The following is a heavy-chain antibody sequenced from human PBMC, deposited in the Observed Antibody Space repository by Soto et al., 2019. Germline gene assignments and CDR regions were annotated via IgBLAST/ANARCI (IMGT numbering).Heavy chain of an antibody. CDR1: GYIFTAYS. D-gene: IGHD2-15*01. V-gene: IGHV1-46*01. CDR3: AREENCSDGICYSEYFQR. Sequence: QVQLVQSGAEVKKPGASVKVSCKASGYIFTAYSMHWVRQAPGQGLEWMGVVNPSGGSTNYAQKFQGRITMTRETSTSTVYMDLSYLTSEDTAVYYCAREENCSDGICYSEYFQRWGQGTLVTVSS. CDR2: VNPSGGST. J-gene: IGHJ1*01.